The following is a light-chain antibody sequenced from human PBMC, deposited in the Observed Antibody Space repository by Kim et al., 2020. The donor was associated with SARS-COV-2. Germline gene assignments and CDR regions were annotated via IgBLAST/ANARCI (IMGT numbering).Light chain of an antibody. CDR2: SSS. J-gene: IGLJ2*01. CDR1: NSNIGAKA. Sequence: QSVLTQPPSASGTPGQRVTISCSGSNSNIGAKAVHWYQHIPGAAPNLLVYSSSQRPSGVPDRFSGSKSGTSASLVISGLQSEDEADYYCATWDISLNGWIFGGGTKLTVL. V-gene: IGLV1-44*01. CDR3: ATWDISLNGWI.